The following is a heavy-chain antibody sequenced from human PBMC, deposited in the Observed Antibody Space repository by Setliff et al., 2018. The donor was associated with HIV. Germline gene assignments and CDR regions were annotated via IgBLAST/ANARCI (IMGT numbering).Heavy chain of an antibody. D-gene: IGHD3-3*01. Sequence: PSETLSLTCTVSGGSISSYYWSWIRQPAGKGLEWIGRIYTSGNINYNPSLKSRVTISVDTSKNQFSLKLSSVIAADTAVYYCARIFGDQGYYYGMDVWGQGTTVTVSS. CDR1: GGSISSYY. CDR2: IYTSGNI. J-gene: IGHJ6*02. CDR3: ARIFGDQGYYYGMDV. V-gene: IGHV4-4*07.